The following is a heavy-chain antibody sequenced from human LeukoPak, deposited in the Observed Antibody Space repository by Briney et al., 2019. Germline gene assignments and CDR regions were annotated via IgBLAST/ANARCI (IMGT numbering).Heavy chain of an antibody. D-gene: IGHD2-2*01. Sequence: RAGGSLRLSCAASGFTFSSYWMSWVRQAPGKGLEWVANIKQDGSEKYYVDSVKGRFTISRDNAKNSLYLQMNSLRAEDTAVYYCARDGGIGYCSSTSCSLALFDYWGQGTLVTVSS. J-gene: IGHJ4*02. CDR2: IKQDGSEK. V-gene: IGHV3-7*01. CDR3: ARDGGIGYCSSTSCSLALFDY. CDR1: GFTFSSYW.